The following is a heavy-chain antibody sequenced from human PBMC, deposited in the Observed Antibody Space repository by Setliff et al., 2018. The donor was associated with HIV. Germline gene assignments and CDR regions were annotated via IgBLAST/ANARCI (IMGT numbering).Heavy chain of an antibody. J-gene: IGHJ4*02. CDR2: ISSSSSYI. CDR1: GFTFSSYS. D-gene: IGHD3-22*01. V-gene: IGHV3-21*01. Sequence: PGGSLRLSCAASGFTFSSYSMNWVRQAPGKGLEWVSSISSSSSYIYYADSVKGRFTISRDNAKNSLYLQMNSLRAEDTAVYYCARDLTMTYYYDSSGPEEFDYWGQGTRVTVSS. CDR3: ARDLTMTYYYDSSGPEEFDY.